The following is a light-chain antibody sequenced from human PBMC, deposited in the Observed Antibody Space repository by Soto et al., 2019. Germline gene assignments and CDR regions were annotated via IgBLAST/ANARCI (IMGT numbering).Light chain of an antibody. J-gene: IGLJ1*01. CDR3: SSYTTSSPRV. CDR1: SSDVGVYNY. CDR2: EVN. V-gene: IGLV2-14*01. Sequence: QSALTQPASVSGSPGQSIAISCTGTSSDVGVYNYVSWYQQHPRKVPKLIIYEVNNRPSGVSNRFSGSKSGNTASLTISGLPDEDEAYYYCSSYTTSSPRVFGTGTKLTVL.